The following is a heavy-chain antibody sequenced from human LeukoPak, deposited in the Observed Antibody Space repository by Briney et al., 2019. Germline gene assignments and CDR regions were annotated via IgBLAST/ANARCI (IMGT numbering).Heavy chain of an antibody. D-gene: IGHD6-6*01. CDR1: GFTFSNYW. CDR3: AKDHIAAFYGMDV. J-gene: IGHJ6*02. CDR2: IKGDGSHT. Sequence: PGGSLRLSCAASGFTFSNYWMHWVRQAPGKGLVWVSRIKGDGSHTIYADSVKGRFTISRDNSKNTLYLQMNSLRAEDTAVYYCAKDHIAAFYGMDVWGQGTTVTVSS. V-gene: IGHV3-74*01.